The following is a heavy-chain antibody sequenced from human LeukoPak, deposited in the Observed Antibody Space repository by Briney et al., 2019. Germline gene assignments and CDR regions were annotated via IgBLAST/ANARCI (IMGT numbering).Heavy chain of an antibody. J-gene: IGHJ4*02. V-gene: IGHV5-51*01. CDR3: ARPPGDIVVVPAAPDY. D-gene: IGHD2-2*01. Sequence: GESLKISYKGSGYSFTSYWIGWVRQMPGKGLEWMGIIYPGDSDTRYSPSFQGQVTISADKSISTAYLQWSSLKASDTAMYYCARPPGDIVVVPAAPDYWGQGTLVTVSS. CDR1: GYSFTSYW. CDR2: IYPGDSDT.